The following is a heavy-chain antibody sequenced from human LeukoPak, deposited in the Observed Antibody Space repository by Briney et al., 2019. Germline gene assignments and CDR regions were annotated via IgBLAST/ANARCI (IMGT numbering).Heavy chain of an antibody. CDR3: ARGVEAAKRYYYYYMDV. CDR1: GFTFSSYA. V-gene: IGHV3-30*04. Sequence: GRSLRLSCAASGFTFSSYAMHWVRQAPGKGLGWVAVISYDGSNKYYADSVKGRLTISKDNSKHTLYLQMTSLRAEDTAVYYCARGVEAAKRYYYYYMDVWGKGTTVTVSS. D-gene: IGHD6-13*01. J-gene: IGHJ6*03. CDR2: ISYDGSNK.